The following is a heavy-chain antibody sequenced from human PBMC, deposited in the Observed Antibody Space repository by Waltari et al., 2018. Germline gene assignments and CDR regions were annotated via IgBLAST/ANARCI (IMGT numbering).Heavy chain of an antibody. CDR1: GYNFLKYG. CDR2: ISPYNGNT. D-gene: IGHD5-18*01. V-gene: IGHV1-18*01. Sequence: QIHMVQSGREVKKPGASVKVSCKTSGYNFLKYGITWVRQAPGQGLEWVGWISPYNGNTNYAQKLQGRLTLTTDTSATTVYMEWRSLTTDDTAMYYCARDESIQIPLDHWGQGTLVIVSA. CDR3: ARDESIQIPLDH. J-gene: IGHJ4*02.